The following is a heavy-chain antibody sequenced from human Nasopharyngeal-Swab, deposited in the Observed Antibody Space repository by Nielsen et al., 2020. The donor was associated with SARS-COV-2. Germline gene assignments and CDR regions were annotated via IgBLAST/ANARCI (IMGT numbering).Heavy chain of an antibody. CDR2: IRSKAYGGTT. D-gene: IGHD3-22*01. CDR1: GFTFGDYA. Sequence: GESLKISCPASGFTFGDYAMSWVRQAPGKGLEWVGFIRSKAYGGTTEYAASVKGRFTISRDDSKSIAYLQMNSLKTEDTAVYYCTRDYYYDSSDAFDIWGQGTMVTVSS. J-gene: IGHJ3*02. CDR3: TRDYYYDSSDAFDI. V-gene: IGHV3-49*04.